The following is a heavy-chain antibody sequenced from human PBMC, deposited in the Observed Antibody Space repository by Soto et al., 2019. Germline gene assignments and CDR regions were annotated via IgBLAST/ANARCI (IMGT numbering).Heavy chain of an antibody. J-gene: IGHJ3*02. Sequence: ASVKVSCKATGYTFTGHYLHWVRQAPGQGLEWMGWINPKSGGTIYAQKFQGWVTMTRDTSINTAYMELTRLRSDDTAVYYCPRPVGVGATYSDCFDIWGQGTMVTVSS. V-gene: IGHV1-2*04. CDR3: PRPVGVGATYSDCFDI. D-gene: IGHD1-26*01. CDR2: INPKSGGT. CDR1: GYTFTGHY.